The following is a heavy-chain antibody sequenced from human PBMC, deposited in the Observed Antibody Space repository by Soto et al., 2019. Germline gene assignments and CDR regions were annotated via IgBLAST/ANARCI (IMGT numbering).Heavy chain of an antibody. V-gene: IGHV1-18*01. CDR3: ARASDRFDFLGGRNDALDI. D-gene: IGHD3-16*01. CDR2: SRADNSHP. Sequence: QVQLLQSGPEVKKPGASVKVSCRAFGYRFTEFGISWVRQAPGQGLEWVGWSRADNSHPNYAKSLQGRVKVTTDTSSNTAYMELTSLASADPAVYYCARASDRFDFLGGRNDALDIWGQGTLVFVSS. J-gene: IGHJ3*02. CDR1: GYRFTEFG.